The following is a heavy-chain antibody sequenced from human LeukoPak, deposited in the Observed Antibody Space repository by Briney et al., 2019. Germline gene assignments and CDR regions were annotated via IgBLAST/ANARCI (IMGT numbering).Heavy chain of an antibody. Sequence: GESLKISCKGSGYSFTSYWIGWVRQMPGKGLEWMGIIYPGDSDTRYSPSFQGQVTISADKSISTACLQWSSLKASDTAMYYCARTTVVTDDAFDIWGQGTMVTVSS. CDR2: IYPGDSDT. CDR3: ARTTVVTDDAFDI. CDR1: GYSFTSYW. J-gene: IGHJ3*02. V-gene: IGHV5-51*01. D-gene: IGHD4-23*01.